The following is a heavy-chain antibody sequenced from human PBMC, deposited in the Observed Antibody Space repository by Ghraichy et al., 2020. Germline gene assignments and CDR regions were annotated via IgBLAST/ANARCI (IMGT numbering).Heavy chain of an antibody. CDR2: ILSDGSTT. CDR1: GFTFSSSW. D-gene: IGHD4/OR15-4a*01. CDR3: AADGAYAFHI. V-gene: IGHV3-74*03. J-gene: IGHJ3*02. Sequence: GGSLRLSCAASGFTFSSSWMHWVRQAPGKGLVWVSHILSDGSTTTYADSVRGRFTISRDNAKNTLYLQMNSLRAEDTAVYYCAADGAYAFHIWGQGTMVTVSS.